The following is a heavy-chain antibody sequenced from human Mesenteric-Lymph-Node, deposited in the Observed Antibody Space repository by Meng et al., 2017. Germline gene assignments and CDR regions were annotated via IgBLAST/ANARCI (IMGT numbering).Heavy chain of an antibody. CDR2: IYYSGST. V-gene: IGHV4-31*03. CDR1: GGSISRGGYY. D-gene: IGHD3-22*01. CDR3: ARADPPYDSSGYYRFDL. Sequence: QVQVRVSGPVLVTPSQALALTCTVSGGSISRGGYYWSWIRQNPGKGLEWIGYIYYSGSTYYNPSLKSRVTISVDTSKNQFSLKLSSVTAADTAVYYCARADPPYDSSGYYRFDLWGRGTLVTVSS. J-gene: IGHJ2*01.